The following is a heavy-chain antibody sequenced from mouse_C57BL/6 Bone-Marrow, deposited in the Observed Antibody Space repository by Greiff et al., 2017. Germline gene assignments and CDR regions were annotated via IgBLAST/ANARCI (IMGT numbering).Heavy chain of an antibody. V-gene: IGHV5-4*01. J-gene: IGHJ3*01. CDR3: AREHWDWFAY. CDR2: ISAGGSYT. CDR1: GFTFSSYA. Sequence: EVQVVESGGGLVKPGGSLKLSCAASGFTFSSYAMSWVRQTPEKRLEWVATISAGGSYTYYPDNVKGRFTIARDNAKNNLYLQRSHLKSEDTAMCYCAREHWDWFAYWGQGTLVTVSA. D-gene: IGHD4-1*01.